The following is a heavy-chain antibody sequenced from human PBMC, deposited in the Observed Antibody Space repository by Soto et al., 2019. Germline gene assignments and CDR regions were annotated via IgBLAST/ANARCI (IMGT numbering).Heavy chain of an antibody. CDR3: AKDRGGTGWPFDH. J-gene: IGHJ4*02. CDR1: GFTFGDFA. CDR2: ISAGGATT. D-gene: IGHD6-19*01. Sequence: GGSLRLSCTPSGFTFGDFAMSWVRQAPGKGLEWVSSISAGGATTYYADSVKGRVTMSRDNSKNTLSLQMIGLRAEDSAVYYCAKDRGGTGWPFDHWGQGNLVTVSS. V-gene: IGHV3-23*01.